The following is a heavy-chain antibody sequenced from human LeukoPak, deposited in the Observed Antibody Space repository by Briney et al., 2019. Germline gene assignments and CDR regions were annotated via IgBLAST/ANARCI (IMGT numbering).Heavy chain of an antibody. Sequence: SETLSLTCTVSGGSISSYYWSWIRQPAATGQEWIGRIYTSGSTNYNPSLKSRVTMSVDTSKNQFSLKLSSVTAADTAVYYCARDLVVVPAAISRNNWFDPWGQGTLVTVSS. V-gene: IGHV4-4*07. D-gene: IGHD2-2*02. CDR1: GGSISSYY. CDR3: ARDLVVVPAAISRNNWFDP. J-gene: IGHJ5*02. CDR2: IYTSGST.